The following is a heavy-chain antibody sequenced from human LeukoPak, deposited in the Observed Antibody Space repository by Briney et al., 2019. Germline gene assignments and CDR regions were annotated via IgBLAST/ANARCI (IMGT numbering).Heavy chain of an antibody. CDR2: LGGGGIDT. CDR1: GFTFSNYA. V-gene: IGHV3-23*01. J-gene: IGHJ6*03. Sequence: RSGRSLRLSCAASGFTFSNYAMSWVRQAPGKGLEWVSTLGGGGIDTYYADSVKGRFTISRDNSKNTLYLQMNSLRAEDTAVYYCAKDRGQTYYNYYMDVWGKGTTVTVSS. D-gene: IGHD3-10*01. CDR3: AKDRGQTYYNYYMDV.